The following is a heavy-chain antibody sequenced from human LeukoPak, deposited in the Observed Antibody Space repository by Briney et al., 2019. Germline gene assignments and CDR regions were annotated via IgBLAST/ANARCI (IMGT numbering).Heavy chain of an antibody. CDR3: ARVVSGSTTDY. CDR2: INGSGGST. CDR1: GFTFDDYG. J-gene: IGHJ4*02. D-gene: IGHD1-26*01. V-gene: IGHV3-20*04. Sequence: GGSLRLSCAASGFTFDDYGMSWIRQAPGKGLEWVSAINGSGGSTYYADSVKGRFTISRDNAKNSLYLQMNSLRAEDTAVYYCARVVSGSTTDYWGQGTLVTVSS.